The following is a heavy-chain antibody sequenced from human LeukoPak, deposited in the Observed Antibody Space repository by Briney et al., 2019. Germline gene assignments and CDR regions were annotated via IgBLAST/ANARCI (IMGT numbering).Heavy chain of an antibody. D-gene: IGHD1-7*01. Sequence: PGGSLTLSCAASGFTFSSFGMHWVRQAPGKGLEWVAVKGRFTISRDNSKNTLCLHMNSLRDDDTAVYYCVRGVGVSRFNYLDPWGQGTLVIVSS. CDR3: VRGVGVSRFNYLDP. J-gene: IGHJ5*02. CDR1: GFTFSSFG. V-gene: IGHV3-33*01.